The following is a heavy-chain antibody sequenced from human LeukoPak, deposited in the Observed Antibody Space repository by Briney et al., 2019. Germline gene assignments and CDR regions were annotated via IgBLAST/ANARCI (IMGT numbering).Heavy chain of an antibody. CDR3: AREQPADNYYGMDV. CDR1: GYTFTSYG. J-gene: IGHJ6*02. V-gene: IGHV1-2*06. CDR2: INPNSGGT. D-gene: IGHD2-2*01. Sequence: ASVKVSCKASGYTFTSYGISWVRQAPGQGLEWMGRINPNSGGTNYAQKFQGRVTMTRDTSISTAYIELSSLRSDDTAVYYCAREQPADNYYGMDVWGQGTTVTVSS.